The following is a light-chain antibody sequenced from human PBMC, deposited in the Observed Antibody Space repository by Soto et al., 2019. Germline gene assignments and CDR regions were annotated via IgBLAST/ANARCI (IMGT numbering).Light chain of an antibody. Sequence: DIVMTQSPDSLAVSLGERATINCKSSQRVLYSSNNKNYLAWYQQKPGQPPKLLIYWASTRESGVPDRFSGSGYGTDFTLTISSLQAEDVAVYYCQQYYSTPKTFGQGTKVDI. J-gene: IGKJ1*01. CDR1: QRVLYSSNNKNY. CDR2: WAS. CDR3: QQYYSTPKT. V-gene: IGKV4-1*01.